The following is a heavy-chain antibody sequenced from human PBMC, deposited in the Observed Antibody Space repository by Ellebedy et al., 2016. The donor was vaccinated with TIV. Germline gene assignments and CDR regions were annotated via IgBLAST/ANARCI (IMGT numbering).Heavy chain of an antibody. CDR3: ATAGNYGKKGYFDY. CDR1: GYTFSSYD. V-gene: IGHV1-8*01. D-gene: IGHD1-7*01. CDR2: MNPNSGNT. Sequence: AASVKVSCKASGYTFSSYDVNWARQATGLGLEWMGWMNPNSGNTGYAQKFQGRVTMTRNTSISTAYMELSSLRSEDTAVYYCATAGNYGKKGYFDYWGQGTLVTVSS. J-gene: IGHJ4*02.